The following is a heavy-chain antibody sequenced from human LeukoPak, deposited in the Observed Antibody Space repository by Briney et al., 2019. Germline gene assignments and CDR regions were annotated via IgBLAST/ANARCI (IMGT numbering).Heavy chain of an antibody. V-gene: IGHV1-2*02. Sequence: ASVKVSCKASGYTFTGYYIHWVRQAPGQGLEWMGWINSNSGATNYAQKFQGRVTMTRDTSISTAYMELSRLRSDDTAVYYCARDLGVITNYWGQGTLVTVSS. J-gene: IGHJ4*02. CDR1: GYTFTGYY. CDR2: INSNSGAT. D-gene: IGHD2-21*01. CDR3: ARDLGVITNY.